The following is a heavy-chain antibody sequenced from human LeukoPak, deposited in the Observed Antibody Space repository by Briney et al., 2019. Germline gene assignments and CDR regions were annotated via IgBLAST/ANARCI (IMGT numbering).Heavy chain of an antibody. Sequence: GRSLRLSCAASGFTFSSYGMHWVRQAPGKGLEWVAVIWYDGSNKYYADSVKGRFTIPRDNSKNTLYLQMNSLRAEDTAVYYCARSYCSGGSCYFTYYYYYGMDVWGKGTTVTVSS. V-gene: IGHV3-33*01. J-gene: IGHJ6*04. D-gene: IGHD2-15*01. CDR1: GFTFSSYG. CDR3: ARSYCSGGSCYFTYYYYYGMDV. CDR2: IWYDGSNK.